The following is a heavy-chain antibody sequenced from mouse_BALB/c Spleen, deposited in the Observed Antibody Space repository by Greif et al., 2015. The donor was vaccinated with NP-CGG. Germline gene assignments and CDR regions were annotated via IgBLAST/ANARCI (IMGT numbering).Heavy chain of an antibody. Sequence: VQLKQSGAELVRSGASVKLSCTASGFNIKDYYMHWVKQRPEQGLEWIGWIDPENGDTEYAPKFQGKATMTADTSSNTAYLQLSSLTSEDTAVYYCNAEDGGNAMDYWGQGTSVTVSS. CDR1: GFNIKDYY. J-gene: IGHJ4*01. D-gene: IGHD2-3*01. V-gene: IGHV14-4*02. CDR2: IDPENGDT. CDR3: NAEDGGNAMDY.